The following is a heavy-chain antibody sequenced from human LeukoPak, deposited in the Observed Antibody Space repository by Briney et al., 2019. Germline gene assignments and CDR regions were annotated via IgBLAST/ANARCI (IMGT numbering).Heavy chain of an antibody. V-gene: IGHV4-34*01. CDR3: ARRGGYNSHYYYYYYMDV. Sequence: SETLSLTCAVYGGSFSGYYWSWIRQPPGKGLEWIGEINHSGSTNYNPSLKSRVTMSVDTSKNQFSQKLSSVTAADTAVYYCARRGGYNSHYYYYYYMDVWGKGTTVTVSS. CDR2: INHSGST. J-gene: IGHJ6*03. CDR1: GGSFSGYY. D-gene: IGHD5-24*01.